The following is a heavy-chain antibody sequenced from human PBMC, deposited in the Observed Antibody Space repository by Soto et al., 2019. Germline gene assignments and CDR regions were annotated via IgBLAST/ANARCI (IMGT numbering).Heavy chain of an antibody. Sequence: EVQLVESGGGLVQPGGSLRLSCEASGFTFRTYWMHWVRQSPGKGLVWVSRIDAAGSGTTYADAVEGRFTISRDNAKNTLYLQMNSLRAEDTAVYYCARDQTVTGPSTFDYCGQGTLVTVSS. CDR3: ARDQTVTGPSTFDY. CDR1: GFTFRTYW. CDR2: IDAAGSGT. J-gene: IGHJ4*02. V-gene: IGHV3-74*03. D-gene: IGHD6-19*01.